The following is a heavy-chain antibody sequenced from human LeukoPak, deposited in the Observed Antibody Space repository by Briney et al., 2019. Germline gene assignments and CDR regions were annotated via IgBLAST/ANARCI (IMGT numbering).Heavy chain of an antibody. V-gene: IGHV3-21*06. Sequence: GGSLRISCAASGFPFSSYNMNWVRQAPGKGLEWVLYITSSSSSIFYADSVKGRFTISRDNAMNSLYLQMNSLRAEDTAVYYCVRDPLGGHFDYWGQGTLVTVSS. J-gene: IGHJ4*02. CDR2: ITSSSSSI. CDR1: GFPFSSYN. CDR3: VRDPLGGHFDY.